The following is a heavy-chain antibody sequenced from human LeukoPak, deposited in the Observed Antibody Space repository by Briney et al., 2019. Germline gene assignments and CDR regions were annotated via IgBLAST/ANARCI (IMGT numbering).Heavy chain of an antibody. CDR2: IYTSGST. D-gene: IGHD3-10*01. V-gene: IGHV4-4*07. CDR1: GGSISSYY. J-gene: IGHJ5*02. CDR3: ARGVLYGSGSYDWFDP. Sequence: NPSETLSLTCTVPGGSISSYYWSWIRQPAGKGLEWIGRIYTSGSTNYNPSLKSRVTMSVDTSKNQFSLKLSSVTAADTAVYYCARGVLYGSGSYDWFDPWGQGTLVTVSS.